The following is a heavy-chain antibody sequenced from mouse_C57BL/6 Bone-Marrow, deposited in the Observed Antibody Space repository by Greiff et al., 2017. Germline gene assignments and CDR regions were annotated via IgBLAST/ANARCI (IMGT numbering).Heavy chain of an antibody. V-gene: IGHV1-26*01. CDR3: ARNWTGTWYFDD. D-gene: IGHD4-1*01. CDR1: GYTFTDYY. J-gene: IGHJ2*01. CDR2: INPNNGGT. Sequence: VQLQQSGPELVKPGASVKISCKASGYTFTDYYMNWVKQSHGKSLEWIGDINPNNGGTSYNQKFKGKATLTVDKSSSTAYMELRSLTSEDSAVYYCARNWTGTWYFDDWGQGTTLTVSS.